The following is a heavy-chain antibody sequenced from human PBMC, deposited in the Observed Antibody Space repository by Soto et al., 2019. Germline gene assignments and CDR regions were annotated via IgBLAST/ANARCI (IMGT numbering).Heavy chain of an antibody. J-gene: IGHJ5*02. V-gene: IGHV1-18*01. CDR2: ISAYNGNT. CDR1: GYTFTSYG. D-gene: IGHD2-2*01. Sequence: ASVKVSCKTSGYTFTSYGISWVRQAPGQGLEWMGWISAYNGNTNYAQKLQGRVTMTTDTSTSTAYMELRSLRSDDTAVYYCARDRVVVVVPAAAYLNWFYPRAQRTPVTVSS. CDR3: ARDRVVVVVPAAAYLNWFYP.